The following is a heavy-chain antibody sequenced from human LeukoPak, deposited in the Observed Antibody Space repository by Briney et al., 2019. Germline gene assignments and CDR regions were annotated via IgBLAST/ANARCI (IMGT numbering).Heavy chain of an antibody. J-gene: IGHJ6*02. D-gene: IGHD2-15*01. Sequence: GGSLRLSCAASGFPFTVYPTHWVRQAPGKGLEWVSSISSSSSYIYYADSVKGRFTISRDNAKNSLYLQMNSLRAEDTAVYYCARAMDIVVVVAAFVDYYYGMDVWGQGTTVTVSS. CDR1: GFPFTVYP. V-gene: IGHV3-21*01. CDR3: ARAMDIVVVVAAFVDYYYGMDV. CDR2: ISSSSSYI.